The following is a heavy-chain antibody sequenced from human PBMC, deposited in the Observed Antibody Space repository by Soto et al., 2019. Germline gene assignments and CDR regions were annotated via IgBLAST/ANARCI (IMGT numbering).Heavy chain of an antibody. J-gene: IGHJ6*02. CDR2: ISYDGSNK. CDR1: GFTFSSYG. V-gene: IGHV3-30*18. Sequence: GGSLRLSCAASGFTFSSYGMHWVRQAPGKGLEWVAVISYDGSNKYYADSVKGRFTISRDNSKNTLYLQMNSLRAEDTAVYYCAKELGVIRVDYYYYGMDVWGQGTTVTVSS. D-gene: IGHD3-22*01. CDR3: AKELGVIRVDYYYYGMDV.